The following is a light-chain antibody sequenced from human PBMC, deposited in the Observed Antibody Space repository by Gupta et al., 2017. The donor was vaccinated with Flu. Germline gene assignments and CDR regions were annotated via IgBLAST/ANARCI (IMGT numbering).Light chain of an antibody. J-gene: IGLJ2*01. CDR1: SSDVGSYNI. CDR2: EGT. Sequence: QSALPRLASVSGSPGQSITISCTGTSSDVGSYNIVSWYRQHPGKAPKLLIYEGTKRPSGVSNRFSGAQSGNTASLTISGLQAEDESDYYCCSYATIVLFGGGTKLTVL. V-gene: IGLV2-23*01. CDR3: CSYATIVL.